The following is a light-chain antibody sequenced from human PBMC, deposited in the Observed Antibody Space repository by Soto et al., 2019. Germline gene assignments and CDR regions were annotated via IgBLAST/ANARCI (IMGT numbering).Light chain of an antibody. CDR1: QSVSSSH. CDR3: QQYNRWPPIT. J-gene: IGKJ5*01. Sequence: EIVLTQSPGTLSLSPGERATLSCRASQSVSSSHLAWYQQKPGQAPRLLIYDASSRATGIPDRFSGSGSGTDFTLTISSLQSEDFAVYYCQQYNRWPPITFGQGTRLEIK. CDR2: DAS. V-gene: IGKV3-20*01.